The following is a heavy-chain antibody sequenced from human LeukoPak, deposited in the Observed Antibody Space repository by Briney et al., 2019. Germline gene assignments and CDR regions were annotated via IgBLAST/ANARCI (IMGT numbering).Heavy chain of an antibody. J-gene: IGHJ4*02. D-gene: IGHD5-12*01. V-gene: IGHV3-23*01. Sequence: GGSLRPSCAASGFTFSSYAMSWVRQAPGKGLEWVSAISGSGGSTYYADSVKGRFTISRDNSKNTLYLQMNSLRAEDTAVYYCAKRSGYDYYFDYWGQGTLVTVSS. CDR3: AKRSGYDYYFDY. CDR1: GFTFSSYA. CDR2: ISGSGGST.